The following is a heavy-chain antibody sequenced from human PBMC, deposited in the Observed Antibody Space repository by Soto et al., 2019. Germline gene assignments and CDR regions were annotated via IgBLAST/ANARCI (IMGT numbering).Heavy chain of an antibody. D-gene: IGHD6-19*01. CDR1: GGSFSGYY. CDR2: INHSGST. V-gene: IGHV4-34*01. CDR3: AREKAVAYTGSLDP. Sequence: LSENLSLTCAVYGGSFSGYYWSWIRQPPGKGLEWIGEINHSGSTNYNPSLKSRVTISVDTSKNQFSLKLSSVTAADTAVYYCAREKAVAYTGSLDPRGQGTLVTVSS. J-gene: IGHJ5*02.